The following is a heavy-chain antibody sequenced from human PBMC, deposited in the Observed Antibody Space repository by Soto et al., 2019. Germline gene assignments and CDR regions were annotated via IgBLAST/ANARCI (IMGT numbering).Heavy chain of an antibody. D-gene: IGHD6-13*01. V-gene: IGHV3-23*01. CDR1: GFTFSSYA. CDR3: AKLLSRWGSSHATDY. J-gene: IGHJ4*02. Sequence: GGSLRLSCAASGFTFSSYAMSWVRQAPGKGLEWVSAISGSGGSTYYAGSVKGRVTISRDNSKNTLYLQMNSLRAEDTALYYCAKLLSRWGSSHATDYWGQGTLVTVSS. CDR2: ISGSGGST.